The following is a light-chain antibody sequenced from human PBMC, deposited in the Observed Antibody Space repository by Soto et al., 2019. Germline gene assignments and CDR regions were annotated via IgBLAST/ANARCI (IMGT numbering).Light chain of an antibody. CDR3: QQRNNWQA. CDR2: DAS. Sequence: DIFLTQSPCSLCMASPALATLSCRASQSIGSYLAWYQQRPGQPPRLLIYDASNRATGIPARFSGSGSGTDFTLTITSLEPEDFAVYYCQQRNNWQAFGQGTRLEIK. CDR1: QSIGSY. V-gene: IGKV3-11*01. J-gene: IGKJ5*01.